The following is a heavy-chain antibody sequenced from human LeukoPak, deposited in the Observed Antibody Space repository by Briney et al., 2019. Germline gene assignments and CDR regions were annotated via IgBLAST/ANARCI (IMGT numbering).Heavy chain of an antibody. CDR3: ARLARVQQVAHYYYRAMDV. D-gene: IGHD6-13*01. Sequence: SETLSLTCAVSGVSISGNSWSWIRQPPGGGLEWIGYIYFDGTTNDNPSHKSRVAMSVDASEHQFSLKLDSVTAADAAAYYCARLARVQQVAHYYYRAMDVWGQGTTVTVSS. J-gene: IGHJ6*02. CDR2: IYFDGTT. CDR1: GVSISGNS. V-gene: IGHV4-59*01.